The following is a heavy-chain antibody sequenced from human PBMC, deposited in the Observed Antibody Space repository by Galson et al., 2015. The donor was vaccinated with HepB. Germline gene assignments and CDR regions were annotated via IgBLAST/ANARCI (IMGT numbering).Heavy chain of an antibody. Sequence: SLRLSCAASGFTFSSYAMSWVRQAPGKGLEWVSAISGSGGSTYYADSVKGRFTISRDNSKNTLYLQMNSLRAEDTAVYYCAKDLPFYDILTGSGAPDYWGQGTLVTVSS. CDR2: ISGSGGST. CDR3: AKDLPFYDILTGSGAPDY. V-gene: IGHV3-23*01. J-gene: IGHJ4*02. CDR1: GFTFSSYA. D-gene: IGHD3-9*01.